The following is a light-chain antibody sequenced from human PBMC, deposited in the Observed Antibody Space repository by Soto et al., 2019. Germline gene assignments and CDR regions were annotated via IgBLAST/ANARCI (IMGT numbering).Light chain of an antibody. J-gene: IGLJ1*01. Sequence: QSVLTQPASVSGSPGQSITISCTGTSSDVGDYNYVSWYQHHPGKAPKLIIYEVNNRPSGVSNRFSGSKSGSTASLTISGLQAEDEADYYCSSYTSISTYVFGTGTKLNVL. CDR3: SSYTSISTYV. CDR2: EVN. CDR1: SSDVGDYNY. V-gene: IGLV2-14*01.